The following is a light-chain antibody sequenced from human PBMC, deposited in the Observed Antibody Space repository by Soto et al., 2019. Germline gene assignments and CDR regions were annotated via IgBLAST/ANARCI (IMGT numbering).Light chain of an antibody. CDR3: QSYGSSLSGFLYV. Sequence: QSVLTQPPSVSGAPGQRVTISCTGSSSNIGAGYDVHWYQQLPGTAPKLLIYGNSNRPSGVPDRFSGSKSGTSASLAITGLQAEDEADYYCQSYGSSLSGFLYVFGTGTKVTVL. V-gene: IGLV1-40*01. CDR1: SSNIGAGYD. CDR2: GNS. J-gene: IGLJ1*01.